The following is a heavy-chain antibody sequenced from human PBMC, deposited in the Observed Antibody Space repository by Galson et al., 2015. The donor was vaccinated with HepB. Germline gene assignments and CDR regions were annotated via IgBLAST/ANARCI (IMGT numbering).Heavy chain of an antibody. CDR3: ATNLHHIIAVAGLDY. V-gene: IGHV1-24*01. CDR2: FDPEDGET. Sequence: SCKVSGYTLTELSMHWVRQAPGKGLEWMGGFDPEDGETIYAQKFQGRVTMTEDTSTDTAYMELSSLRSEDTAVYYCATNLHHIIAVAGLDYWGQGTLVTVSS. J-gene: IGHJ4*02. D-gene: IGHD6-19*01. CDR1: GYTLTELS.